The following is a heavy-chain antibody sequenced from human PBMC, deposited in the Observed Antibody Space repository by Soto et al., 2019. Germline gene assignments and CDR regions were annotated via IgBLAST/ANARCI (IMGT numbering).Heavy chain of an antibody. D-gene: IGHD6-19*01. Sequence: QLQLQESGPGLVKPSETLSLTCIVSGGSITRNNHYWGWIRQSPGKGLEWIGSILYSGSTNYNPSPKGRVTLSVETSKNQCSLKMSSVTAADTALYYCARLGSSGWYQGSYFDYWGQGTLVTVSS. J-gene: IGHJ4*02. CDR1: GGSITRNNHY. CDR2: ILYSGST. V-gene: IGHV4-39*01. CDR3: ARLGSSGWYQGSYFDY.